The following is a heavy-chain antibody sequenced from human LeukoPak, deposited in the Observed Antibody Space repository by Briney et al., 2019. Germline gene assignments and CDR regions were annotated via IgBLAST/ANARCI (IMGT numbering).Heavy chain of an antibody. CDR1: GFTFTNYP. D-gene: IGHD6-19*01. J-gene: IGHJ4*02. V-gene: IGHV3-30*04. CDR3: ARGSGWNYYFDY. CDR2: ISYDGSNK. Sequence: GGSLRLSCAASGFTFTNYPVHWVRQAPGKGLEWVAVISYDGSNKYYADSVKCRFTISRDNSKNTLYLQMNSLRAEDTAVYYCARGSGWNYYFDYWGQGTLVTVSS.